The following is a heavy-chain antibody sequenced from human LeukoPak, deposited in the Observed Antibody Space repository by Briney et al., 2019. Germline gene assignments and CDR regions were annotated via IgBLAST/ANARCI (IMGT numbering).Heavy chain of an antibody. D-gene: IGHD3-10*01. Sequence: GESLKTSCKGSGYSFTSYWIGWVRQMPGKGLEWMGIIYPGDSDSRYGPSFQGQVTISVDTSITTAYLQWSRLTASDTAMYYCARERESGSSWFDPWGQGTLVTVSS. CDR2: IYPGDSDS. CDR1: GYSFTSYW. V-gene: IGHV5-51*01. CDR3: ARERESGSSWFDP. J-gene: IGHJ5*02.